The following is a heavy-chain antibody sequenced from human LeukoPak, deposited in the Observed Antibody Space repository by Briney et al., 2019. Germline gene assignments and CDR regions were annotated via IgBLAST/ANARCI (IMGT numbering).Heavy chain of an antibody. CDR3: ARLYDYVWGSYRHFDY. Sequence: GASVKVSCKASGGTFISYAISWVRQAPGQGLEWMGGIIPIFGTANYAQKFQGRVTITADESTSTAYMELSSLRSEDTAVYYCARLYDYVWGSYRHFDYWGQGTLVTVSS. V-gene: IGHV1-69*13. CDR1: GGTFISYA. D-gene: IGHD3-16*02. CDR2: IIPIFGTA. J-gene: IGHJ4*02.